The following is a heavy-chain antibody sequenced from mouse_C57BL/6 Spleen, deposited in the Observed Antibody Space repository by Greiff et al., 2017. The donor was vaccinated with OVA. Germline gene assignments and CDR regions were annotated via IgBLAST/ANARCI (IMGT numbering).Heavy chain of an antibody. V-gene: IGHV1-55*01. J-gene: IGHJ3*01. CDR2: IYPGSGST. CDR1: GYTFTSYW. CDR3: ARVLYGSSWFAY. D-gene: IGHD1-1*01. Sequence: QVQLQQPGAELVKPGASVKMSCKASGYTFTSYWLTWVKQRPGQGLEWIGDIYPGSGSTNYNEKFKSKATLTVDTSSSTAYMQLSSLTSEDSAVYYCARVLYGSSWFAYWGQGTLVTVSA.